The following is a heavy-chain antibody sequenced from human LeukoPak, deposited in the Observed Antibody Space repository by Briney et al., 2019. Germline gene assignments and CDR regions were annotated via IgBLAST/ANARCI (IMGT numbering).Heavy chain of an antibody. J-gene: IGHJ4*02. CDR1: GFTFSSYA. CDR3: ARGGSTSCYDY. V-gene: IGHV3-64*01. Sequence: GGSLRLSCAASGFTFSSYAMHWVRQAPGKGLEYVSAISTNGGSTYYANSVKGRFTISRDNSKNTLYLQVGSVRADDMAVYYCARGGSTSCYDYWGQGTLVTVSS. CDR2: ISTNGGST. D-gene: IGHD2-2*01.